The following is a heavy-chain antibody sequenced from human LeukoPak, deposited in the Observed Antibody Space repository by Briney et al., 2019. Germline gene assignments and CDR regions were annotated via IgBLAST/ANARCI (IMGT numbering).Heavy chain of an antibody. Sequence: ASVKVSCKASGYTFTNYAISWVRQAPGQGLEWVGWISAYNGNTNYAQKLQGRVTMTTDTSTSTAYMDLRSLRSDDTAVYYCARDRGGWSFDYWGQGTLVTVSS. CDR3: ARDRGGWSFDY. V-gene: IGHV1-18*01. J-gene: IGHJ4*02. CDR1: GYTFTNYA. CDR2: ISAYNGNT. D-gene: IGHD6-19*01.